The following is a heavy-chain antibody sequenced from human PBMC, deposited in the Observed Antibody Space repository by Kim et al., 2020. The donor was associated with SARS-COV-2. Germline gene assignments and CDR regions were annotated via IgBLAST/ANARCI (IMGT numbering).Heavy chain of an antibody. CDR2: ITASGGST. CDR1: GFTFSNYA. V-gene: IGHV3-23*01. D-gene: IGHD3-10*01. Sequence: GGSLILSCAASGFTFSNYAMTWVRQAPGRGLEWVSSITASGGSTYSADSVKGRFSISRDNSKNTMYVQMNSLRADDTAVYYCARRITMIRGVAVSGMDVWGQGTTVTVSS. CDR3: ARRITMIRGVAVSGMDV. J-gene: IGHJ6*02.